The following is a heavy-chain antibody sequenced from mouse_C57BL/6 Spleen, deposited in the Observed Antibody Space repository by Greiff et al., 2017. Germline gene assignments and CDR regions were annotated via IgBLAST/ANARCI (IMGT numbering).Heavy chain of an antibody. J-gene: IGHJ2*01. CDR3: ERSFNCCGNSYYFDC. CDR2: ICPGIGCT. CDR1: GYTFTGYW. V-gene: IGHV1-9*01. Sequence: VKLQESGAELMKPGASVKFSCKASGYTFTGYWIHWVKQRPGHGLEWIGAICPGIGCTNYNEKFNGKDTFTADTSSNTAYMQLSSLTTADSALYYCERSFNCCGNSYYFDCWGQGTTLTVSS. D-gene: IGHD1-1*01.